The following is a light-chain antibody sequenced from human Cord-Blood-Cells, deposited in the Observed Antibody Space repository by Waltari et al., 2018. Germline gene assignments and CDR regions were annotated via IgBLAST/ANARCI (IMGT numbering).Light chain of an antibody. CDR2: EVS. V-gene: IGLV2-8*01. Sequence: QSALTQPPSASGSPGQSVTIPCTGTTSDVGRAHYFSWYQQHPGKAPQPMIYEVSKRPSGVPDRFSGSKSGNKASLTVSGLQAEDEADYYCSSYAGSNNLVFGTGTKVTVL. J-gene: IGLJ1*01. CDR1: TSDVGRAHY. CDR3: SSYAGSNNLV.